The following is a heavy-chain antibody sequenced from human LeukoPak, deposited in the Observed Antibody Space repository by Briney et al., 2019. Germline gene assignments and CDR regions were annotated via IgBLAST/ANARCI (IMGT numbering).Heavy chain of an antibody. Sequence: GGSLRLSCAASGFTLSDYEINWVRQAPGKGLEWVAYSSTSGRTIWYADSVKGRFTFSRDNAKNSLYLQMNSLRTEDTAVYYCARGDGYSPFDYPGQGTLVTVSS. D-gene: IGHD5-24*01. CDR1: GFTLSDYE. J-gene: IGHJ4*02. CDR3: ARGDGYSPFDY. V-gene: IGHV3-48*03. CDR2: SSTSGRTI.